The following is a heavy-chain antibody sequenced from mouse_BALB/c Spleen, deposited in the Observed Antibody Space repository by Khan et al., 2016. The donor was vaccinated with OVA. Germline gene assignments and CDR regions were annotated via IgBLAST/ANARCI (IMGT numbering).Heavy chain of an antibody. CDR2: INPHIGET. CDR1: GYSFTGYF. D-gene: IGHD1-1*01. CDR3: ARKNGSDFDY. Sequence: VQLQQSGPELVKPGASVKISCKASGYSFTGYFMNWVMQSNGKSLEWIVRINPHIGETFYNQKFKGKATLTVDESSSTAHMELRSLASEDTAVYYCARKNGSDFDYWGQGTTLTVSS. J-gene: IGHJ2*01. V-gene: IGHV1-20*02.